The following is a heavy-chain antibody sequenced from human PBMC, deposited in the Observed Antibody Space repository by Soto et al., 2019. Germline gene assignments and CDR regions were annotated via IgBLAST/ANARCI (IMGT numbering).Heavy chain of an antibody. Sequence: QVQLVESGGGVVQPGRSLRLSCAASGFTFSSYGMHWVRQAPGKGLEWVAVISYDGSNKYYADSVKGRFTISRDNSKNTLYLQMNSLRAEDTAVYYCAKDQWPWSSTSCYDPGYWGQGTLVTVSS. D-gene: IGHD2-2*01. V-gene: IGHV3-30*18. CDR3: AKDQWPWSSTSCYDPGY. CDR2: ISYDGSNK. CDR1: GFTFSSYG. J-gene: IGHJ4*02.